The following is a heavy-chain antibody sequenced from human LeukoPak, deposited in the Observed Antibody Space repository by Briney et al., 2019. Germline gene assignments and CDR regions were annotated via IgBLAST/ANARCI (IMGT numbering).Heavy chain of an antibody. CDR3: ARDQGLLVVAGRFGY. CDR2: ISSSNSYI. Sequence: KPGGSQRLSCAASGFTFSSYSMNWVRQAPGKGLEWVSSISSSNSYIYNADSVKGRFTISRDNAKNSLYLQMNSLRAEDTAVYYCARDQGLLVVAGRFGYWGQGTLVTVSS. V-gene: IGHV3-21*01. J-gene: IGHJ4*02. CDR1: GFTFSSYS. D-gene: IGHD6-19*01.